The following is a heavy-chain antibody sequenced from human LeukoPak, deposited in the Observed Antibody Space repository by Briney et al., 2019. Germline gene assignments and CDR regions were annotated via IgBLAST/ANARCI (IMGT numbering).Heavy chain of an antibody. CDR3: ARGPYLYCSSTSCYADY. D-gene: IGHD2-2*01. CDR1: GFTSSSYW. CDR2: IKQDGSEK. Sequence: PGGSLRLSCAASGFTSSSYWMSWVRQAPGKGLEWVANIKQDGSEKYYVDSVKGRFTISRDNAKNSLYLQMNSLRAEDTAVYYCARGPYLYCSSTSCYADYWGQGTLVTVSP. J-gene: IGHJ4*02. V-gene: IGHV3-7*01.